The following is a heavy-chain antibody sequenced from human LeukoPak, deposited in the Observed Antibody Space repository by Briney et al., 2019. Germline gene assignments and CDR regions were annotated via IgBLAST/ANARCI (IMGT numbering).Heavy chain of an antibody. CDR3: ARAGPPGYYYYYMDV. CDR2: IHHSGTT. J-gene: IGHJ6*03. CDR1: GGSISSSNW. V-gene: IGHV4-4*02. D-gene: IGHD3-10*01. Sequence: PSGTLSLTCTVSGGSISSSNWWGWVRQPPGKGLECIGEIHHSGTTNYNPSLKSRVTISVDKSKNEFSLKLNSVTAADTAVYYCARAGPPGYYYYYMDVWGKGTTVTVSS.